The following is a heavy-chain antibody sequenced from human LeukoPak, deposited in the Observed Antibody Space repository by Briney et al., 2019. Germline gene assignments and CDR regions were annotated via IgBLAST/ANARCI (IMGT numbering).Heavy chain of an antibody. D-gene: IGHD1-14*01. Sequence: GGSLRLSCRVTGFRFSTYWMGWVRQAPGKGLEWVANIKEDGSESFYMDSLRGRFSISRDNANNLLYLQLNSLRPEDTAVYYCARDWYRSYDYWGQGTVVTVSS. CDR1: GFRFSTYW. CDR3: ARDWYRSYDY. CDR2: IKEDGSES. J-gene: IGHJ4*02. V-gene: IGHV3-7*01.